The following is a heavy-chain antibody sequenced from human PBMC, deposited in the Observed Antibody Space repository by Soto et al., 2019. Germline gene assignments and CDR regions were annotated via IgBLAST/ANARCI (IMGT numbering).Heavy chain of an antibody. V-gene: IGHV3-74*01. D-gene: IGHD3-10*01. CDR3: ARGWFGPDV. CDR1: GFTFSGRS. Sequence: EVQLVESGGGLVQPGGSLRLSCAASGFTFSGRSMHWVRQAPGKGLVWVSGIENAGTDSTYADSVKGRFTSSRDNAKNTLYLQMNSLRVEDTAVYYCARGWFGPDVWGKGTTVTVSS. J-gene: IGHJ6*04. CDR2: IENAGTDS.